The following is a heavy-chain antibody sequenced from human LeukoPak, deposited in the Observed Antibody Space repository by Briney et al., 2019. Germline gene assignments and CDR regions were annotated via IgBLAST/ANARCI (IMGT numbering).Heavy chain of an antibody. D-gene: IGHD2-15*01. CDR2: IYPGDSDT. CDR1: GYNFTNYW. Sequence: GESLKISCQGSGYNFTNYWIGWVRQMPGKGLEWMGIIYPGDSDTRYSPSFQGQVTISADKSINTAYLQWSSLKASDTAMYYCARSSVEVAAQIDYWGRGTLVTVSS. J-gene: IGHJ4*02. CDR3: ARSSVEVAAQIDY. V-gene: IGHV5-51*01.